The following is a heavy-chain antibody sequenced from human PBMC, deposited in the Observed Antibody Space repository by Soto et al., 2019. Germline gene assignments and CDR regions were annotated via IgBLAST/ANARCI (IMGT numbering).Heavy chain of an antibody. CDR3: ARDGGRNSGGIDY. J-gene: IGHJ4*02. CDR2: IIPIFGTA. Sequence: QVQLVQSGAEVKKPGSSVKVSCKASGGTFSSYSINWVRQAPGQGLEWMGEIIPIFGTANYAQKFQGGVTITADESTSTAYLELSSLRSEDTAVYYCARDGGRNSGGIDYWGQGTLVTVSS. CDR1: GGTFSSYS. V-gene: IGHV1-69*01. D-gene: IGHD1-26*01.